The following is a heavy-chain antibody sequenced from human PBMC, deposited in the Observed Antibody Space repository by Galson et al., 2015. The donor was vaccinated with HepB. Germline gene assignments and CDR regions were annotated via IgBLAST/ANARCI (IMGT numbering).Heavy chain of an antibody. CDR1: GFTFSRYS. CDR3: ARARRSGWFHYFDC. Sequence: SLRLSCAASGFTFSRYSMNWVRQAPGKGLEWISYISSSSNTIFYADSVKGRFTISRDNVNMSLDLQMNSLRADDTAVYYCARARRSGWFHYFDCWGQGTLVTVSS. CDR2: ISSSSNTI. D-gene: IGHD6-19*01. J-gene: IGHJ4*02. V-gene: IGHV3-48*01.